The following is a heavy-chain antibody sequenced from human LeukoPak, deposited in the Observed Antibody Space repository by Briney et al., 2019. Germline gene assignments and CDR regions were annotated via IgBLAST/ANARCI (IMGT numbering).Heavy chain of an antibody. CDR1: GGSISSGSYY. CDR3: GRHSIAARGYYYYMDV. Sequence: SETLSLTCTVSGGSISSGSYYWGWIHQPPGTGLEWIGNIYYNGITNYNPSLKSRVTISVDTSKNQFSLKLSSVTAADTAVFYCGRHSIAARGYYYYMDVWGKGTTVTVSS. J-gene: IGHJ6*03. CDR2: IYYNGIT. D-gene: IGHD6-6*01. V-gene: IGHV4-39*01.